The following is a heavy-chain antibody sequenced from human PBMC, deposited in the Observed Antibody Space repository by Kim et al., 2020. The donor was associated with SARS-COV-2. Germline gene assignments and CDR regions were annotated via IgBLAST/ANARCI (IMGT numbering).Heavy chain of an antibody. CDR1: GFTVSSNY. Sequence: LSLTCAASGFTVSSNYMSWVRQAPGKGLEWVSVIYSGGSTYYADSVKGRFTISRDNSKNTLYLQMNSLRAEDTAVYYCASPTVTGHYGYWGQGTLVT. CDR2: IYSGGST. D-gene: IGHD4-17*01. V-gene: IGHV3-53*01. J-gene: IGHJ4*02. CDR3: ASPTVTGHYGY.